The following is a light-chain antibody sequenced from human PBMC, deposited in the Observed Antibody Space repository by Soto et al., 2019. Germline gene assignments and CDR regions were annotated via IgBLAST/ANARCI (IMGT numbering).Light chain of an antibody. CDR2: GAS. J-gene: IGKJ2*01. Sequence: ETVLTQSPGTLFLSPGERATLSCRASRSVSASYLAWYQQKPGQAPRLLIYGASSRATGFPDRFSGSGSGTDFTLTISRLEPEDSAVYYCQQYDTSATFGQGTKLEI. CDR1: RSVSASY. V-gene: IGKV3-20*01. CDR3: QQYDTSAT.